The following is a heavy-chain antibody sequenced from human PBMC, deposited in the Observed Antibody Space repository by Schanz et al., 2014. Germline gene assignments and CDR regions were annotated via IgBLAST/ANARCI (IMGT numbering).Heavy chain of an antibody. CDR1: GITFSSHS. CDR2: ISSSSSTR. Sequence: EVHLVASGGGLVQPGGSLRLSCAASGITFSSHSFNWVRQAPGKGLEWISYISSSSSTRYYADSVKGRFTISRDNAKNSLFLQMNSLRAEDTAVYYCARDQGYTTSWHIFDLWGQGTLVTVSS. V-gene: IGHV3-48*01. D-gene: IGHD6-13*01. J-gene: IGHJ4*02. CDR3: ARDQGYTTSWHIFDL.